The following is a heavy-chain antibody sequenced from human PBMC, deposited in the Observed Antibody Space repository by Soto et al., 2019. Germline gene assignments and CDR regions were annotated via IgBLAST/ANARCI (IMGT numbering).Heavy chain of an antibody. J-gene: IGHJ3*02. CDR3: AKDLPYYYGSGSYGAFDI. V-gene: IGHV3-23*01. D-gene: IGHD3-10*01. CDR2: ISGSGGST. CDR1: GFTFSSYA. Sequence: GSLRLSCAASGFTFSSYAMSWVRQAPGKGLEWVSAISGSGGSTYYADSVKGRFTISRDNSKNTLYLQMNSLRAEDTAVYYCAKDLPYYYGSGSYGAFDIWGQGTMVTVSS.